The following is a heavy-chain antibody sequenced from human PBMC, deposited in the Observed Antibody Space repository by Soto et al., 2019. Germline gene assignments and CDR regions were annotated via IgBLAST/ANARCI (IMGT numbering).Heavy chain of an antibody. V-gene: IGHV4-59*01. CDR2: IYYSGST. CDR3: AREVLWFGDRGGMDV. Sequence: PSETLSLTCTVSGGSISSYYWSWIRQPPGKGLEWIGYIYYSGSTNYNPSLKSRVTISVDTSKNQFSLKLSSVTAADTAVYYCAREVLWFGDRGGMDVWGQGTTVT. CDR1: GGSISSYY. D-gene: IGHD3-10*01. J-gene: IGHJ6*02.